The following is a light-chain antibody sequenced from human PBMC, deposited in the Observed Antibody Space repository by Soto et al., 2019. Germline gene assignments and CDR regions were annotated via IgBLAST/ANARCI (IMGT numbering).Light chain of an antibody. CDR3: QQNYITPLT. Sequence: DVQLTQSPSPLSASVGDRVSISCRASRAITNHLNWYQQKPGKAPILLVYAASTLETGVPSRFSGSGSGTHFTLTIDILQPEDVATYFCQQNYITPLTFGGGTKVEI. V-gene: IGKV1-39*01. CDR1: RAITNH. CDR2: AAS. J-gene: IGKJ4*01.